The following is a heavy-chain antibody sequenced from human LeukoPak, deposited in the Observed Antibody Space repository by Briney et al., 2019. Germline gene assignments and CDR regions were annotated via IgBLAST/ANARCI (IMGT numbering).Heavy chain of an antibody. CDR2: ISSSGSTI. J-gene: IGHJ4*02. CDR3: ARAPQLVPSDY. CDR1: GFTFSDYY. V-gene: IGHV3-11*01. Sequence: GGSLRPSCAASGFTFSDYYMSWIRQAPGKGLEWVSYISSSGSTIYYADSVKGRFTISRDNAKNSLYLQMNSLRAEDTAVYYCARAPQLVPSDYWGQGTLVTVSS. D-gene: IGHD6-13*01.